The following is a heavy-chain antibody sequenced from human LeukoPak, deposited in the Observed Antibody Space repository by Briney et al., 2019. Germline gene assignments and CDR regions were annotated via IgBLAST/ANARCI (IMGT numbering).Heavy chain of an antibody. CDR3: ARVSPGSPLRY. Sequence: ASVKVSCKASGYTFTSYDINWVRQATGQGLEWMGWMNTNSGNTGYAQKFQGRVTMTRNNSISTAYMELSSLRSEDTAVYYCARVSPGSPLRYGGQGPLVTVSA. D-gene: IGHD1-26*01. CDR1: GYTFTSYD. J-gene: IGHJ4*02. CDR2: MNTNSGNT. V-gene: IGHV1-8*01.